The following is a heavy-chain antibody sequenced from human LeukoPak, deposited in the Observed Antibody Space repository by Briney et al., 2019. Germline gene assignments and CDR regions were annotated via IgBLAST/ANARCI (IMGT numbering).Heavy chain of an antibody. J-gene: IGHJ4*02. CDR3: AGDLPPKY. Sequence: PGGSLRLSCAASGFTFSSYWMHWVRQAPGKGLVWVSHINSDGSSTNCADSVKGRFTISRDNAKNTLFLQMNSLRAEDTAVYYCAGDLPPKYWGQGTLVTVSS. CDR1: GFTFSSYW. CDR2: INSDGSST. V-gene: IGHV3-74*01.